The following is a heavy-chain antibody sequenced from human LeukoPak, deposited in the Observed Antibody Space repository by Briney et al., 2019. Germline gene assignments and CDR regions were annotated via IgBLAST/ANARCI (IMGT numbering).Heavy chain of an antibody. CDR3: ARGRGTVTPLSIDY. CDR1: GGTFSSYA. J-gene: IGHJ4*02. CDR2: IIPIFGTA. V-gene: IGHV1-69*13. D-gene: IGHD4-17*01. Sequence: GASVKVSSKASGGTFSSYAISWGRQAPGQGLEWMGGIIPIFGTANYAQKFQGRVTITADESTSTAYMELSSLRSEDTAVYYCARGRGTVTPLSIDYWGQGTLVTVSS.